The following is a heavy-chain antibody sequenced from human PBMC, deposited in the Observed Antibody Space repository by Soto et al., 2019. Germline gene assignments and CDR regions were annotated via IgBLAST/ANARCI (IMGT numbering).Heavy chain of an antibody. CDR1: GFTFTGSG. CDR2: ISYDGSDK. J-gene: IGHJ6*02. V-gene: IGHV3-30*03. Sequence: VGSLRLSCAASGFTFTGSGMHWVRPAPGKGLEWLAVISYDGSDKYFADSVKGRFTVSRDNSKNTLFLQMNSLGAEDTAVYYCAIDFFSSHYSGMAVWGQGTTVTVSS. CDR3: AIDFFSSHYSGMAV.